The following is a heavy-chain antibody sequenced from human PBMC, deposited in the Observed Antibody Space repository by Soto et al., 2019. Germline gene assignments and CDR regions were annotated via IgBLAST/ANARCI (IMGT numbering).Heavy chain of an antibody. J-gene: IGHJ5*02. CDR3: ARDIVVLVASTITDFGFDP. V-gene: IGHV1-69*13. Sequence: SVKVSCKASGGTFSSYAISWVRQAPGQGLEWMGGIIPIFGTANYAQKFQGRVTITADESTSTAYMELSSLRSEDTAVYYCARDIVVLVASTITDFGFDPWGQGTLVTVSS. CDR2: IIPIFGTA. CDR1: GGTFSSYA. D-gene: IGHD2-15*01.